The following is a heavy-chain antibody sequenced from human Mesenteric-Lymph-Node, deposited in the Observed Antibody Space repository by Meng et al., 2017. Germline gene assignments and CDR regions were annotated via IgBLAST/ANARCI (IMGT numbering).Heavy chain of an antibody. CDR2: IWYDGSNK. CDR1: GFSFSTYG. J-gene: IGHJ6*02. D-gene: IGHD2-2*02. Sequence: QEQLEESGGGVVQPGRSLTLSCAASGFSFSTYGMHWVRQAPGKGLEWVAGIWYDGSNKYYADSVKGRCTISRDNFKNTLYLQMNNLRAEDTAVYYCARVYCRTTSCDSCMGVWGQGTTVTVSS. CDR3: ARVYCRTTSCDSCMGV. V-gene: IGHV3-33*01.